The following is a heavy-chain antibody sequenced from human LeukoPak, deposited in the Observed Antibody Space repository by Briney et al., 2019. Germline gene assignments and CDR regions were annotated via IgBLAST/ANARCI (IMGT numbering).Heavy chain of an antibody. D-gene: IGHD5-18*01. CDR1: GFTVSSNY. CDR3: AKDQDTAMGGGTFDY. J-gene: IGHJ4*02. Sequence: GGSLRLSCAASGFTVSSNYMSWVRQAPGKGLEWVAVISYDGSNKYYADSVKGRFTISRDNSKNTLYLQMNSLRAEDTAVYYCAKDQDTAMGGGTFDYWGQGTLVTVSS. CDR2: ISYDGSNK. V-gene: IGHV3-30*18.